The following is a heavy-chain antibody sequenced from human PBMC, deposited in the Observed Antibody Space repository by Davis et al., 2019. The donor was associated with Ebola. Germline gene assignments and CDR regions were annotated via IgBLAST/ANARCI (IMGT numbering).Heavy chain of an antibody. V-gene: IGHV3-23*01. J-gene: IGHJ4*02. CDR2: ISGSGGST. CDR3: AKHVYSYGPIDY. D-gene: IGHD5-18*01. CDR1: GFTFSSYA. Sequence: GESLKISCAASGFTFSSYAMSWVRQAPGKGLEWVSAISGSGGSTYYADSVKGRFTISRDNSKNTLYLQMNSLRAEDTAVYYCAKHVYSYGPIDYWGQGTLVTVSS.